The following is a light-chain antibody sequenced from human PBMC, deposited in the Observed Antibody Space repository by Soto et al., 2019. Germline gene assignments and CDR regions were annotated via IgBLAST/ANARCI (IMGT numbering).Light chain of an antibody. J-gene: IGKJ5*01. CDR3: QQRSNWPPIT. V-gene: IGKV3-11*01. CDR2: DAS. Sequence: EIVLTQSPVTLSLSPGERATLSCRASQSVSSYLAWYQQKPSQAPRLLIYDASNRATGIPARFSGSGSGTDFTLTIDNLEPEDFAVYYCQQRSNWPPITFGQGTRLEIK. CDR1: QSVSSY.